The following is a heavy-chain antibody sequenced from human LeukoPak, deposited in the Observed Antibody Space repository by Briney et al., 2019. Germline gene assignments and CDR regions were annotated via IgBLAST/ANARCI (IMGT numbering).Heavy chain of an antibody. J-gene: IGHJ4*02. D-gene: IGHD6-19*01. CDR2: IYYSGST. V-gene: IGHV4-59*01. CDR3: ARIPVAGPFDY. CDR1: GASISSYY. Sequence: SETLSLTCTVSGASISSYYWSWIRQPPGKGLEWIGYIYYSGSTNYNPSLKSRVTISVDTSKNQFSLKLSSVTAADTAVYYCARIPVAGPFDYWGQGTLVTVSS.